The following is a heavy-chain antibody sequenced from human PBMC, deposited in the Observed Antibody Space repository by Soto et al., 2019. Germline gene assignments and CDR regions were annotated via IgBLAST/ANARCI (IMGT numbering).Heavy chain of an antibody. CDR3: ARGIDYGGVNRIDY. D-gene: IGHD4-17*01. Sequence: SVKVSCKASGDTFNKYAFNWVRQAPGQGLEWMGGIIPIFGTPNYAQRVQGRVTITADESTSTAYMELSSLRSEDTAVYYCARGIDYGGVNRIDYWGQGTLVTVSS. J-gene: IGHJ4*02. CDR2: IIPIFGTP. CDR1: GDTFNKYA. V-gene: IGHV1-69*13.